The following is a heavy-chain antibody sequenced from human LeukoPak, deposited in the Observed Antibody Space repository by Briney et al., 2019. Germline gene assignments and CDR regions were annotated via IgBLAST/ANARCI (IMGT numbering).Heavy chain of an antibody. J-gene: IGHJ5*02. Sequence: ASVKVSCKASGGTFSSYAISWVRQAPGQGLEWMGRIIPILGIANYAQKFQGRVTITADKSTSTAYMELSSLRSEDTAVYYCARESTVRLSDGWFDPWGQGTLVTVSS. CDR2: IIPILGIA. CDR3: ARESTVRLSDGWFDP. D-gene: IGHD3-3*01. CDR1: GGTFSSYA. V-gene: IGHV1-69*04.